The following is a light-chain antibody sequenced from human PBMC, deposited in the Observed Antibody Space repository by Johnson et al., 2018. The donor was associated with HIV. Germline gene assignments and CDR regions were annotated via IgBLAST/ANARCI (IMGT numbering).Light chain of an antibody. CDR2: DNH. CDR1: SSNIGNNY. CDR3: GTWDSSLSAHYV. J-gene: IGLJ1*01. V-gene: IGLV1-51*01. Sequence: QSVLTQPPSVSAAPGQKVTISCSGSSSNIGNNYVSWYQQFPGTAPKLLIYDNHKRPSGIPDRFSASKSGTSATLAITGLQTGDEADYYCGTWDSSLSAHYVFGTGTKVTVL.